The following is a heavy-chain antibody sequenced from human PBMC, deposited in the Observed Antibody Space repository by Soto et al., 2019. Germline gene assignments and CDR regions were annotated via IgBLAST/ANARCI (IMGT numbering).Heavy chain of an antibody. CDR3: ARPQYAHWAFPV. Sequence: PSLTCTVSGDSMALSYFLWGWLRQPPGKGLEWIGGIYKSGLADYNPSLRRRASASVETSRNQLLLNLTSMTAADTAIYECARPQYAHWAFPVWGQG. V-gene: IGHV4-39*01. CDR1: GDSMALSYFL. J-gene: IGHJ3*01. CDR2: IYKSGLA. D-gene: IGHD2-2*01.